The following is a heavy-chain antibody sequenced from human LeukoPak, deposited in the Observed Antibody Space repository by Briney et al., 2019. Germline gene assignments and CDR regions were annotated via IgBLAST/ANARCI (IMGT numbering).Heavy chain of an antibody. D-gene: IGHD1-26*01. J-gene: IGHJ4*02. V-gene: IGHV4-39*01. CDR3: ARHMPWELPPGAYDY. CDR1: GGSISSSGSY. Sequence: PSETLSLTCSVSGGSISSSGSYWTWIRQPPGKGLECIGSISYSGSTYYNPSLKSRVTISMDTSENQFSLKLTSVTAADTAVYFCARHMPWELPPGAYDYWGQGSLVTVSS. CDR2: ISYSGST.